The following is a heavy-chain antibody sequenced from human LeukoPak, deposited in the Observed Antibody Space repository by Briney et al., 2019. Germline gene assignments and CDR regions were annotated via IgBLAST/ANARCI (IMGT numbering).Heavy chain of an antibody. Sequence: GGSLRLSCAASGFTFSSYSMNWVRQAPGKGLEWVSSISSSSSYIYYADSVKGRFTISRDNSKNTLYLQMNSLRAEDTAVYYCAKDGDYATAGTFDYWGQGTLVTVSS. V-gene: IGHV3-21*01. J-gene: IGHJ4*02. CDR1: GFTFSSYS. CDR3: AKDGDYATAGTFDY. D-gene: IGHD4-17*01. CDR2: ISSSSSYI.